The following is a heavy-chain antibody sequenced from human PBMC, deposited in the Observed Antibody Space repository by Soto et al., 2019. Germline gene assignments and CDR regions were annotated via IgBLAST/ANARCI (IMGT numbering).Heavy chain of an antibody. Sequence: QVQLQQWGAGLLKPSETLSLTCAVYGGSFSGYYWSWIRQPPGKGLEWIGEINHSGSTNYNPSLKRRVTISVDTSKNQFSLKLSSVTAADTAVYYCARVQRRSNLPDYWGQGTLVTVSS. J-gene: IGHJ4*02. CDR1: GGSFSGYY. CDR3: ARVQRRSNLPDY. V-gene: IGHV4-34*01. D-gene: IGHD4-4*01. CDR2: INHSGST.